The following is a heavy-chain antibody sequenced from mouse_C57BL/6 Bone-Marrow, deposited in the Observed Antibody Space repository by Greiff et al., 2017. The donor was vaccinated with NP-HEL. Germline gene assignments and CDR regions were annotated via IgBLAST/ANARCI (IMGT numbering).Heavy chain of an antibody. Sequence: QVQLQQSGAELARPGASVKLSCMASGYTFTSYGISWVKQRTGQGLEWIGEFYPRSGNTYYNEKFKCTATLTADKSSSTAYMELRSLTSEDSAVYFCARSDYYGSSWAMDYWGQGTSVTVAS. CDR1: GYTFTSYG. CDR2: FYPRSGNT. D-gene: IGHD1-1*01. J-gene: IGHJ4*01. V-gene: IGHV1-81*01. CDR3: ARSDYYGSSWAMDY.